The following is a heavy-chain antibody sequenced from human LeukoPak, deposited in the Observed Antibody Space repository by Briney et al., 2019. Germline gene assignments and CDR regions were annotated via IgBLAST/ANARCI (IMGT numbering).Heavy chain of an antibody. Sequence: SETLPLTCTVSGGSISTYYWNWIRQPPGKGLEWIGYIYYSGATNYNPSLKSRVAMSVDTSKSQFSLNLSSVTAADMAVYYCARTWGNWYLDLWGRGTLVTVSS. CDR3: ARTWGNWYLDL. J-gene: IGHJ2*01. D-gene: IGHD7-27*01. CDR2: IYYSGAT. V-gene: IGHV4-59*01. CDR1: GGSISTYY.